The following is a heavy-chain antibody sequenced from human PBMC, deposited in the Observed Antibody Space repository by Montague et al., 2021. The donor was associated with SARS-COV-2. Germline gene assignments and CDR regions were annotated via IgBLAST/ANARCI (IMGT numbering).Heavy chain of an antibody. D-gene: IGHD6-13*01. CDR2: IYNSGIT. CDR3: ARVGRGSSWYEVAFDI. J-gene: IGHJ3*02. V-gene: IGHV4-59*01. Sequence: SETLSLTCTVSGGSISRYSWTWIRQPPGKGLEWIGYIYNSGITNYNPSLTSRVTISVDTSKNQFSLKLSSVAAADTAVYYCARVGRGSSWYEVAFDIWGQGTMVAVSS. CDR1: GGSISRYS.